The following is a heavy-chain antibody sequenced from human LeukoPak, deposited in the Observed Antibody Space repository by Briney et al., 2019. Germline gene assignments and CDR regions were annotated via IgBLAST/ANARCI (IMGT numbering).Heavy chain of an antibody. CDR3: ARGGIQVSGIDEFDY. D-gene: IGHD6-19*01. CDR1: GFTFIDYD. V-gene: IGHV3-13*01. Sequence: GGSLRLSCAASGFTFIDYDMHWVRQVIGKGLEWVSAIGIRGDTHYSGSVKDRFTISRENAESSLYLQMNILRAEDTAVYYCARGGIQVSGIDEFDYWGQGTLVTVSS. CDR2: IGIRGDT. J-gene: IGHJ4*02.